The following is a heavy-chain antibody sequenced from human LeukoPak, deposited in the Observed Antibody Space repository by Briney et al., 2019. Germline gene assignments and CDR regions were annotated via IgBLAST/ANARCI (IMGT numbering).Heavy chain of an antibody. Sequence: ASVNVSCKASGYTSTSYYRHWVRQARGQXLEWMGIINPSGGSTTYAQKLQGRVTVTTDTSARTVYMEMSSLRSEDTAIYYCTREEQQLETLVGYREAFDNWGHGTMVTVSS. CDR1: GYTSTSYY. D-gene: IGHD6-13*01. CDR3: TREEQQLETLVGYREAFDN. J-gene: IGHJ3*02. V-gene: IGHV1-46*04. CDR2: INPSGGST.